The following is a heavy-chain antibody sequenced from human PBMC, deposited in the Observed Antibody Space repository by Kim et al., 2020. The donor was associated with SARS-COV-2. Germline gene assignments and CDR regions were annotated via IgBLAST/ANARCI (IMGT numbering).Heavy chain of an antibody. D-gene: IGHD2-2*01. V-gene: IGHV3-21*01. CDR3: ARDRYIVVVPAALFDY. Sequence: GGSLRLSCAASGFTFSSYSMNWVRQAPGKGLEWVSSISSSSSYIYYADSVKGRFTISRDNAKNSLYLQMNSLRAEDTAVYYCARDRYIVVVPAALFDYWGQGTLVTVSS. CDR1: GFTFSSYS. J-gene: IGHJ4*02. CDR2: ISSSSSYI.